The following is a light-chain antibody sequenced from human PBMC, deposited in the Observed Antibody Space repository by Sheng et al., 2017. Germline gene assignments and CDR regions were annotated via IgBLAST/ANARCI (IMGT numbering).Light chain of an antibody. Sequence: SYELTQPSSVSLSPGQTANITCSGDLLAKKFARWFQQKPGQAPVMVIYKDTERPSGIPERFSGSSSGTAVTLTISGAHIEDEADYYCFSAADTWVFGGGTKLTVL. CDR2: KDT. J-gene: IGLJ3*02. CDR1: LLAKKF. CDR3: FSAADTWV. V-gene: IGLV3-27*01.